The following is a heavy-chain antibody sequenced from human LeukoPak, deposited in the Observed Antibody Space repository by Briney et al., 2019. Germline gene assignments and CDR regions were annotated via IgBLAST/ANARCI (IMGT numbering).Heavy chain of an antibody. D-gene: IGHD2-21*01. V-gene: IGHV3-30-3*02. CDR1: GFTFNSYA. J-gene: IGHJ4*02. Sequence: PGGSLRLSCAASGFTFNSYAMHWVRQAPGKGLEWVTVISYDGNNKYYADSVKGRFSISRDNSKDTLYLQMNSLRAEDTAVYYCAKRPGVVVPGQSYWGQGTLVTVSS. CDR3: AKRPGVVVPGQSY. CDR2: ISYDGNNK.